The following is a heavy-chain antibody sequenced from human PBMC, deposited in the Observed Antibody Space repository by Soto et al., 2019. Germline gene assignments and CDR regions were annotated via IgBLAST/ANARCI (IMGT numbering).Heavy chain of an antibody. J-gene: IGHJ6*02. CDR3: ARGSRPSVLHDILIRLRAKIWGADPSRGISHYSHCMYF. CDR1: GFTFSNSW. CDR2: IKEDGSEK. V-gene: IGHV3-7*03. Sequence: GGSLRLSCASSGFTFSNSWMACVHQAPGKGLEWLANIKEDGSEKYYVDSLKGRFAISRDNAKNSLYLQMTGLRADDTAVYFCARGSRPSVLHDILIRLRAKIWGADPSRGISHYSHCMYFWAQGTTVIV. D-gene: IGHD2-8*01.